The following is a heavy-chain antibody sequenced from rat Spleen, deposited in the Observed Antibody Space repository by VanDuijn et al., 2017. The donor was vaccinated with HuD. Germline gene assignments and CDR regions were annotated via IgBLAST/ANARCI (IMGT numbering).Heavy chain of an antibody. CDR2: IWGNGDA. D-gene: IGHD1-2*01. J-gene: IGHJ2*01. CDR3: ARADTLAAMGHY. V-gene: IGHV2S61*01. CDR1: GFSLTSNG. Sequence: QVQLKESGPGLVQPSQTLSLTCTVSGFSLTSNGVSWVRQPPGKGLEWMGVIWGNGDANYNSALKSRLRISRDTSKSQVFLKMNNLQTEDTAMYFCARADTLAAMGHYWGQGVMATVSS.